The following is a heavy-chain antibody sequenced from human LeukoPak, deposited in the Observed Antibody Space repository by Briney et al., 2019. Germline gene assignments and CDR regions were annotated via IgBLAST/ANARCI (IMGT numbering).Heavy chain of an antibody. J-gene: IGHJ3*02. D-gene: IGHD3-22*01. V-gene: IGHV4-4*07. CDR3: ARDRAMGHYYDSSGYPSDAFDI. CDR2: IYTSGST. CDR1: GGSISSYY. Sequence: PSETLSLTCTVSGGSISSYYWSWIRQPAGKGLEWIGRIYTSGSTNYNPSLKSRVTMSVDTSKNQFSLKLSSVTAADTAVYYCARDRAMGHYYDSSGYPSDAFDIWGQGTMVTVSS.